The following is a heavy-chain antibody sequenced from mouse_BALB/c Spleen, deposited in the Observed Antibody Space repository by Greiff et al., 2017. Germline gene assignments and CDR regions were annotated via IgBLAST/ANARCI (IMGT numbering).Heavy chain of an antibody. D-gene: IGHD2-4*01. CDR1: GFNIKDYY. J-gene: IGHJ3*01. V-gene: IGHV14-1*02. Sequence: EVQLQQSGAELVRPGALVKLSCKASGFNIKDYYMHWVKQRPEQGLEWIGWIDPENGNTIYDPKFQGKASITADTSSNTAYLQLSSLTSEDTAVYYCARFPYDYGPFAYWGQGTLVTVSA. CDR3: ARFPYDYGPFAY. CDR2: IDPENGNT.